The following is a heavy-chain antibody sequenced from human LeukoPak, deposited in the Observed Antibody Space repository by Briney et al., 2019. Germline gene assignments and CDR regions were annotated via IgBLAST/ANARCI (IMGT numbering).Heavy chain of an antibody. Sequence: GESLKISCKGSGYNFATYWIVWVRQMPGKGLEWMGVIYPGDSDTKYSPSFQGQVTNSADKSITTAYLQWSSLKASDTAMYYCAKLGGYDILTGDAFDIWGQGTMVTVSS. J-gene: IGHJ3*02. D-gene: IGHD3-9*01. CDR2: IYPGDSDT. CDR3: AKLGGYDILTGDAFDI. V-gene: IGHV5-51*01. CDR1: GYNFATYW.